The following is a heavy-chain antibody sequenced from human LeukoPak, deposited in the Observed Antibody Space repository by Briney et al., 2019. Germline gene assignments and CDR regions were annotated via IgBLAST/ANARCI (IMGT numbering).Heavy chain of an antibody. J-gene: IGHJ4*02. D-gene: IGHD5-24*01. V-gene: IGHV4-4*07. CDR1: GGSISSYY. CDR2: IYTSGST. Sequence: SSETLSLTCTVSGGSISSYYWSWIRQPAGKGLEWIGRIYTSGSTNYNPSLKSRVTMSVDTSKNQFSLKLSSVTAADTAVYYCARTSRDGYNRAYYFDYWGRGTLVTVSS. CDR3: ARTSRDGYNRAYYFDY.